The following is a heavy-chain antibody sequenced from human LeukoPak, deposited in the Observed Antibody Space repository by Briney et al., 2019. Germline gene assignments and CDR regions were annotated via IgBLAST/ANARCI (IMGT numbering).Heavy chain of an antibody. CDR3: ARGYILHYYDSSGYYY. Sequence: SETLSLTCAVYGGSFSGYYWSWIRQPPGKGLEWIGEINHSGSTNYNPALKSRVTISVETSKNQCSLKLSAVTAADTAVYYCARGYILHYYDSSGYYYWGQGTLVTVPS. V-gene: IGHV4-34*01. J-gene: IGHJ4*02. D-gene: IGHD3-22*01. CDR1: GGSFSGYY. CDR2: INHSGST.